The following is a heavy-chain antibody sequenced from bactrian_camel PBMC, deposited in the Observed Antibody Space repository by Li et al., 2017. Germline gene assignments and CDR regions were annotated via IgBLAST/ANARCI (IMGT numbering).Heavy chain of an antibody. CDR1: GGTDRTNC. Sequence: HVQLVESGGGSVQTGESLGLSCAVSGGTDRTNCVAWFRQNPGKRREPVARLSPADGATYYSDSVKGRFTISRDNGKNTLFLQMDKLEPEDTAMYYCAADRAAWRYANDCYGWKHWGQGTQVTVS. D-gene: IGHD5*01. J-gene: IGHJ4*01. V-gene: IGHV3S54*01. CDR3: AADRAAWRYANDCYGWKH. CDR2: LSPADGAT.